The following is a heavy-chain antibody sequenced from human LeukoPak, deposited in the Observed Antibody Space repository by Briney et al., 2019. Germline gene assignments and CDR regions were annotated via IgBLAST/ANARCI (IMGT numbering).Heavy chain of an antibody. CDR1: GGSISSYY. Sequence: SETLSLTCTVSGGSISSYYWSWIRQPPGKGLEWIGSIYYSGSTYYNPSLKSRVTISVDTSKNQFSLKLSSVTAADTAVYYCARDSRYYENFDYWGQGTLVIVSS. V-gene: IGHV4-39*07. D-gene: IGHD3-9*01. J-gene: IGHJ4*02. CDR3: ARDSRYYENFDY. CDR2: IYYSGST.